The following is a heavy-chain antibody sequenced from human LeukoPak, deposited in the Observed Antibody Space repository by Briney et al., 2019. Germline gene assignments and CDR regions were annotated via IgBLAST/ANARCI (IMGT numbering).Heavy chain of an antibody. CDR2: IVVGSGNT. Sequence: SVKVSCKASGGTFSSYAISWVRQAPGQGLEWIGWIVVGSGNTNYAQKFQERVTISRDMSTSTAYMELSSLTSEDTAVYYCGSGSGWYSPDYWGQGTLVTVSS. V-gene: IGHV1-58*02. J-gene: IGHJ4*02. CDR3: GSGSGWYSPDY. D-gene: IGHD6-19*01. CDR1: GGTFSSYA.